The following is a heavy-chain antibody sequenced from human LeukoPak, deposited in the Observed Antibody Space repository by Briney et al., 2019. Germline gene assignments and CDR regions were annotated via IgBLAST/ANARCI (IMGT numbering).Heavy chain of an antibody. V-gene: IGHV4-61*01. CDR2: IYYSGST. CDR3: ARDQAVLDAFDI. J-gene: IGHJ3*02. CDR1: GGSISSGSYY. D-gene: IGHD6-19*01. Sequence: SETLSLTCTVSGGSISSGSYYWSWIRQPPGKGLEWIGYIYYSGSTNYNPSLKSRVTISVDTSKNQFSLKLSSVTAADTAVYYCARDQAVLDAFDIWGQGTMVTVSS.